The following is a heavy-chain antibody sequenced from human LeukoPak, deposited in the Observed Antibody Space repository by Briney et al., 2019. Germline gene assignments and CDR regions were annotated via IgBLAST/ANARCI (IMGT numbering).Heavy chain of an antibody. D-gene: IGHD5-18*01. Sequence: ASVKVSCKASGFSFTGYFMHWVRQAPGQGPEWMGRIDPNSGGTNYALKFQGRVTMTRDTPITIAYMDLSRLRSDDTAVYYCARGPHDTAYYFDQWGQGTLVTVSS. J-gene: IGHJ4*02. CDR2: IDPNSGGT. CDR3: ARGPHDTAYYFDQ. CDR1: GFSFTGYF. V-gene: IGHV1-2*06.